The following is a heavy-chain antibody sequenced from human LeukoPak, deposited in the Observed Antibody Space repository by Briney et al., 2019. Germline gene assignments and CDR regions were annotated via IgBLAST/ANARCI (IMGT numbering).Heavy chain of an antibody. CDR1: EFTFSSYA. V-gene: IGHV3-23*01. CDR3: AKTLGYPRSPFDY. D-gene: IGHD1-26*01. J-gene: IGHJ4*02. CDR2: ISGSGGST. Sequence: GGSLRLSCADSEFTFSSYAMSWVRQAPGKGLEWVSAISGSGGSTYYADSVKGRFTISRDNSKNTLYLQMNSLRAEDTAVYYCAKTLGYPRSPFDYWGQGTLVTVSS.